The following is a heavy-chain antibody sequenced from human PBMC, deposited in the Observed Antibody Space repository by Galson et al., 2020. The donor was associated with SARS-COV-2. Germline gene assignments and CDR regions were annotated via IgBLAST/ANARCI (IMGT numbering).Heavy chain of an antibody. CDR2: ISPSSDYT. Sequence: GGSLRLSCTASGLIFSDYYMTWIRQAPGKGLEWISYISPSSDYTNYADSVRGRFTISRDNTKTSLFLYMDSLRAEDTAVYYCAGSHKNFWYNFDNWGQGALVTVSS. V-gene: IGHV3-11*03. J-gene: IGHJ4*02. CDR1: GLIFSDYY. CDR3: AGSHKNFWYNFDN. D-gene: IGHD6-13*01.